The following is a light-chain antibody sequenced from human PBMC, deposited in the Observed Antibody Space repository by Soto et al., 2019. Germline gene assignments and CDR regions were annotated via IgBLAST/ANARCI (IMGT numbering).Light chain of an antibody. Sequence: PGANTTLSCRASQSVSRYLAWYQQKPDQAPRLLIYDAFNRATGIPARFSGSGSGTQFTLTISRLQSEDSAVYYCQQNNRWPHITFGQGTRLEIK. CDR2: DAF. J-gene: IGKJ5*01. CDR1: QSVSRY. V-gene: IGKV3D-15*01. CDR3: QQNNRWPHIT.